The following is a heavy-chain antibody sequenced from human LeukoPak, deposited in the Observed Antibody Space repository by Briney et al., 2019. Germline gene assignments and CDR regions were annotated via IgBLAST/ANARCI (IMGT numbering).Heavy chain of an antibody. J-gene: IGHJ6*03. Sequence: GESLKISCKGFGYSFTSYWIGWVRQMPGKGVEWMGIINPGDSDTRYSPSFQGQVTISADKSIGTAYLQWSSLKASDTAMYYCARLSYYYCYYYMDVWGKGTTVTVSS. CDR3: ARLSYYYCYYYMDV. CDR2: INPGDSDT. CDR1: GYSFTSYW. V-gene: IGHV5-51*01.